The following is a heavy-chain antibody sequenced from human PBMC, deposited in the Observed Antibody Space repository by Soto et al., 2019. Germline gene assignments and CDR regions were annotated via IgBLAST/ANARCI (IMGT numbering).Heavy chain of an antibody. CDR1: GASITYSSYY. D-gene: IGHD1-1*01. J-gene: IGHJ4*02. CDR3: ARMPIVGTTPYYFDS. Sequence: QLQLQESGPGLVKPSETLSLTCTVSGASITYSSYYWGWVRQPPGKGLEWIAYVYYSGSTYYNPSLKSRATISLATSENLFSLSLTSVTAADTAVYYCARMPIVGTTPYYFDSWGPGTLVTVSS. CDR2: VYYSGST. V-gene: IGHV4-39*01.